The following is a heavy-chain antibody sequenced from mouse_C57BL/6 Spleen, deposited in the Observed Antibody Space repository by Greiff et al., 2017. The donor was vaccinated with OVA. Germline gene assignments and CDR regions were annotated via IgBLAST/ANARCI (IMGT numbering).Heavy chain of an antibody. J-gene: IGHJ2*01. CDR3: ARSAVNFDY. Sequence: QVQLQQPGAELVRPGSSVKLSCKASGYTFTSYWMHWVKQRPIQGLEWIGNIDPSDSETHYNQKFKDKATLTVDKSSSTAYMQLSILTSEDSAFYYCARSAVNFDYWGQGTTLTVSS. CDR2: IDPSDSET. CDR1: GYTFTSYW. D-gene: IGHD3-1*01. V-gene: IGHV1-52*01.